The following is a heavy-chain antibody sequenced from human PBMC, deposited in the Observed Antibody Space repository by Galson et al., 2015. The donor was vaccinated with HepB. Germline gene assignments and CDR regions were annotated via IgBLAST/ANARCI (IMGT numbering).Heavy chain of an antibody. CDR1: GFTFTSSA. CDR2: IVVGSGNT. V-gene: IGHV1-58*02. D-gene: IGHD3-10*01. J-gene: IGHJ5*02. CDR3: AANRGGSGSNPPTGFDP. Sequence: SVKVSCKASGFTFTSSAMQWVRQARGQRLEWIGWIVVGSGNTNYAQKFQERVTITRDMSTSTAYMELSSLRSEDTAVYYCAANRGGSGSNPPTGFDPWGQGTLVTVSS.